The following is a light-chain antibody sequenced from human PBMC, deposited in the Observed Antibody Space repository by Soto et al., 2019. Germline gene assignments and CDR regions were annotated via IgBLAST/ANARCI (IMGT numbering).Light chain of an antibody. Sequence: EIQMTQSPSTLSGSVGDTVTITCRASQTISSWLAWYQQKPGKAPKLLIYDASSLKSGVPSRFSGSRSGTDYTLTIGSLQPEDFATYYCQQLNGSPWTFGQGTKVDI. CDR1: QTISSW. CDR2: DAS. J-gene: IGKJ1*01. CDR3: QQLNGSPWT. V-gene: IGKV1-5*01.